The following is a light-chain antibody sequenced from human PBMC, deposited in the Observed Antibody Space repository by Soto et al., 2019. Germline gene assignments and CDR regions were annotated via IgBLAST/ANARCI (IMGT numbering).Light chain of an antibody. Sequence: EIVLTQSPATLSLSPGERAILSCRASQSVSTFLAWFQQKPGQPPRLLIYNASNRTTGIPARFSGSGSGADFTLTISSLEPEDFAVYYCQQRSNWPPTFGGGTKVDIK. CDR1: QSVSTF. CDR2: NAS. V-gene: IGKV3-11*01. CDR3: QQRSNWPPT. J-gene: IGKJ4*01.